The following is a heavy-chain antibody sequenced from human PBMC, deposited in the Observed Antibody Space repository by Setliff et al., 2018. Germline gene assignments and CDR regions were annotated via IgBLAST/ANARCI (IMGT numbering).Heavy chain of an antibody. CDR3: ARDTRDKYDSSGYYLSLDS. Sequence: GASVKVSCKASGYTLSGYAFSWVRQAPGQGLEWVGGITPIFETAHYAQKFRGRVTITADEVARTAYMELSTLRSEDTAVYYCARDTRDKYDSSGYYLSLDSWGQGSLVTVSS. J-gene: IGHJ4*02. CDR2: ITPIFETA. V-gene: IGHV1-69*13. CDR1: GYTLSGYA. D-gene: IGHD3-22*01.